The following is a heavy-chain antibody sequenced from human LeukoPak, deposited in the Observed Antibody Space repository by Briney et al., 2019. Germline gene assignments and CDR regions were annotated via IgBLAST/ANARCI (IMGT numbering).Heavy chain of an antibody. V-gene: IGHV1-2*02. J-gene: IGHJ4*02. Sequence: SVKVSCKASGYTFTDYYMHWVRQAPGQGLEWMGWLNPNSGDTNYAQKFQGRVSMTRDTSISTAYMDLSDLRSDDTAVYYCARGRNIEMTTMSGGSDYWGQGTLVTVSS. CDR3: ARGRNIEMTTMSGGSDY. CDR2: LNPNSGDT. D-gene: IGHD5-24*01. CDR1: GYTFTDYY.